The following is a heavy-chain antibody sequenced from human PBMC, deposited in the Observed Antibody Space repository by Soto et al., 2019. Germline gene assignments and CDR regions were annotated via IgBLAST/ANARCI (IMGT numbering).Heavy chain of an antibody. J-gene: IGHJ5*02. CDR2: IYHSGST. V-gene: IGHV4-30-2*01. Sequence: SETLSLTCTVSGGSINSGGYSWSWIRHPPGKGLEWIGYIYHSGSTYYNPSLKSRVTISVDRSKNQFSLRLSSVTAADTAVYYCARVPDRWGQGTLVTVSS. D-gene: IGHD2-2*01. CDR1: GGSINSGGYS. CDR3: ARVPDR.